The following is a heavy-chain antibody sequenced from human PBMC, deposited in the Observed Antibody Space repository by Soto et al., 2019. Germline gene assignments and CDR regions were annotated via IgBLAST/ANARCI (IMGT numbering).Heavy chain of an antibody. Sequence: EPLSLTSTVSGGCISSYYWSWIRQPPGKGLEWIGYIYYSGSTNYNPSLKSRVTISVDTSKNKFSLKLSSVTAADTAVYYCARDVSFDYWGQGTLVTVSS. J-gene: IGHJ4*02. CDR3: ARDVSFDY. CDR1: GGCISSYY. V-gene: IGHV4-59*01. CDR2: IYYSGST.